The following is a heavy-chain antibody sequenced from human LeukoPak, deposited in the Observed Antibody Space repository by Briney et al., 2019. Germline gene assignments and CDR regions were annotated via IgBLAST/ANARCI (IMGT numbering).Heavy chain of an antibody. CDR3: ARADSSSWFD. J-gene: IGHJ4*02. D-gene: IGHD6-13*01. CDR1: GGSISSYY. Sequence: SETLSPTCTVSGGSISSYYWSWIRQPPGKGLEWIGYIYYSGSTNYNPSLKSRVTISVDTSKNQFSLKLSSVTAADTAVYYCARADSSSWFDWGKGTLVTVSS. CDR2: IYYSGST. V-gene: IGHV4-59*01.